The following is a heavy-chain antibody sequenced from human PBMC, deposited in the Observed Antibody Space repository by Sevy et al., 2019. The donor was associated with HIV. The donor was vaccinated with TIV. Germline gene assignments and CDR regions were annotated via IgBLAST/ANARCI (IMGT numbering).Heavy chain of an antibody. CDR2: IRSKANTYAT. J-gene: IGHJ4*02. CDR1: GFTFSGST. D-gene: IGHD6-19*01. CDR3: NRQVVAVAGDYFDY. V-gene: IGHV3-73*01. Sequence: GGSLRLSCAASGFTFSGSTMHWVRQASGKGLEWVGRIRSKANTYATAYAASVKGRFSISRDDSKNTAYLQMNSLKTGDTGEYYCNRQVVAVAGDYFDYWGQGTLVTVSS.